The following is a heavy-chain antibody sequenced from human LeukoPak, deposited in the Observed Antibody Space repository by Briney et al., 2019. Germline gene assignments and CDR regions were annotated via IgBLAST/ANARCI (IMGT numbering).Heavy chain of an antibody. CDR3: AKAAGYSSGWYVVPWDY. CDR2: IKRDGSEK. Sequence: PGGSLRLSCAASKFTFNTYWMSWVRQAPGKGLEWVATIKRDGSEKYYVDPVKGRFTISRDNAKNSLYLQMNSLRVEDTAVYYCAKAAGYSSGWYVVPWDYWGQGTLVTVSS. J-gene: IGHJ4*02. V-gene: IGHV3-7*01. CDR1: KFTFNTYW. D-gene: IGHD6-19*01.